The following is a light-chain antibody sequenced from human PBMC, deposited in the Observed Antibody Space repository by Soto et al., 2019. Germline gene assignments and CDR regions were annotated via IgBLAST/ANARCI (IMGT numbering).Light chain of an antibody. V-gene: IGKV3-20*01. CDR3: QQYGRGLT. CDR1: QSVSSSS. J-gene: IGKJ4*01. Sequence: IVFTQSPGTLSFSPGERVTLSCRASQSVSSSSLAWYQQKPGQAPRLLIYAASSRATGIPDRISGSGSGTDFTLTISRLEPEDFAVYYCQQYGRGLTFGGGTKVDIK. CDR2: AAS.